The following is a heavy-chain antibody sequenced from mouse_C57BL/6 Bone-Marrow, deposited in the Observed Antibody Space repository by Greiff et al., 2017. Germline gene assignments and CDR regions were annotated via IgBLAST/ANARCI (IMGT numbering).Heavy chain of an antibody. CDR3: ARETSYYSNYAWFAY. J-gene: IGHJ3*01. D-gene: IGHD2-5*01. Sequence: VQLQQSGAELVKPGASVKMSCKASGYTFTSYWITWVKQRPGQGLEWIGDIYPGSGSTNYNEKFKSKATLTVDTSSSTAYMQLSSLTSEDSAVYYCARETSYYSNYAWFAYWGQGTLVTVSA. CDR2: IYPGSGST. CDR1: GYTFTSYW. V-gene: IGHV1-55*01.